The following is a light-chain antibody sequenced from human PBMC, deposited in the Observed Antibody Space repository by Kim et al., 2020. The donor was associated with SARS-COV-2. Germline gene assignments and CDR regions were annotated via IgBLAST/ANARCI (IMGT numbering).Light chain of an antibody. V-gene: IGKV1-33*01. J-gene: IGKJ4*01. CDR1: QDISNY. CDR2: DTS. Sequence: DIQMTQSPSSLSASVGDRVTITCRASQDISNYLNWYQQKPGKAPKLLIYDTSTLETGVSSRFSGSGSGTDFTFTITNLQPDDVATYYCQHYRNLPLTFGGGTKVEI. CDR3: QHYRNLPLT.